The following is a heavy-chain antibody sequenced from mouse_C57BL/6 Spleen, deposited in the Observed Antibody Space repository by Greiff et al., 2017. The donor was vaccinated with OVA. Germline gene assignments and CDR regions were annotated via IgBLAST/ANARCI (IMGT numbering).Heavy chain of an antibody. CDR2: ISSGGDYI. CDR1: GFTFSSYA. V-gene: IGHV5-9-1*02. D-gene: IGHD2-1*01. Sequence: EVMLVESGEGLVKPGGSLKLSCAASGFTFSSYAMSWVRQTPEKRLEWVAYISSGGDYIYYADTLKGRFTITRDNARNTLYLQMSSLKSENTAMYYSTRYESDYGNYVPFDYWGKGTTLTVSS. J-gene: IGHJ2*01. CDR3: TRYESDYGNYVPFDY.